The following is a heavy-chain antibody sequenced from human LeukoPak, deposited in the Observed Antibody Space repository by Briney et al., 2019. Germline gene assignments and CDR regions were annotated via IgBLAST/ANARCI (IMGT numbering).Heavy chain of an antibody. CDR2: ISGSGAST. CDR1: GFTFSSYA. D-gene: IGHD3-16*01. J-gene: IGHJ6*02. V-gene: IGHV3-23*01. Sequence: GGSLRLSCAASGFTFSSYAMTWVRQAPGKGLEWVSTISGSGASTYYADSVKGRLTISRDNSKNTVDLQMDSLRVEDTAVYFCARDGGSGIRYDNYIYYGMDVWGQGTTVTVSS. CDR3: ARDGGSGIRYDNYIYYGMDV.